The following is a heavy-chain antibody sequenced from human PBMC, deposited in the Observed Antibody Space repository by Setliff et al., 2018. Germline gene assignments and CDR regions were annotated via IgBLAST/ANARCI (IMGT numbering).Heavy chain of an antibody. J-gene: IGHJ6*03. CDR3: AREQWLDPPGYYYMDV. D-gene: IGHD6-19*01. V-gene: IGHV4-4*07. Sequence: LSLTCTVSGGSISNYYWSWIRQPAGKGLEWIGRIYTSGSTNYTPSLKSRVTMSVDTSKNQFSLKLNSVTAADMAVYYCAREQWLDPPGYYYMDVWAKGTTVTVSS. CDR2: IYTSGST. CDR1: GGSISNYY.